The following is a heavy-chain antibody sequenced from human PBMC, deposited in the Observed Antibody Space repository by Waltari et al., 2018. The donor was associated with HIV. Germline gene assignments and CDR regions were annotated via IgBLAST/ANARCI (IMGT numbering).Heavy chain of an antibody. D-gene: IGHD4-17*01. CDR2: ISGSGGTT. V-gene: IGHV3-23*01. CDR1: EFTFNNYA. Sequence: EALLLESGGDVVQPGGSLRLSCVASEFTFNNYAKSWVRQAPGKGLEWVSSISGSGGTTYYADSVKGRFTVSRDNSKNTMYLQMNSLRAGDTAIYYCAKSYGDYLRRYFFDYWGQGTLVTVSS. J-gene: IGHJ4*02. CDR3: AKSYGDYLRRYFFDY.